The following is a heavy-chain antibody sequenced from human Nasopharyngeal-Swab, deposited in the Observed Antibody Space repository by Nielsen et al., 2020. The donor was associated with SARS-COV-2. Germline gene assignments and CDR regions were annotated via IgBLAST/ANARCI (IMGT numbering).Heavy chain of an antibody. J-gene: IGHJ5*02. CDR1: GCSISTTNSN. CDR3: ARDLGYAFTGRGVNWFDP. Sequence: SETLSLTCTVSGCSISTTNSNWAWIRQSPGKGLQCIGTISYSGSTYYKPSLNSRVTITLDTSKNQFFLRLSSVTAADTAVYYCARDLGYAFTGRGVNWFDPWGQGTLVTVSS. V-gene: IGHV4-39*07. D-gene: IGHD3-3*02. CDR2: ISYSGST.